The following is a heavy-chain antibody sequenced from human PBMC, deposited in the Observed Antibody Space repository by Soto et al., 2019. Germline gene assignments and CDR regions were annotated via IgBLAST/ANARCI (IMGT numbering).Heavy chain of an antibody. Sequence: GGSLRLSCAASGFTFSDYYMSWIRQAPGKGLEWVSYISSSGSTIYYADSVKGRFTISRDNAKNSLYLQMNSLRAEDTAVYYCARTYDAYSSSWYNWFDPWGQGTLVTVSS. V-gene: IGHV3-11*01. CDR1: GFTFSDYY. CDR3: ARTYDAYSSSWYNWFDP. D-gene: IGHD6-13*01. CDR2: ISSSGSTI. J-gene: IGHJ5*02.